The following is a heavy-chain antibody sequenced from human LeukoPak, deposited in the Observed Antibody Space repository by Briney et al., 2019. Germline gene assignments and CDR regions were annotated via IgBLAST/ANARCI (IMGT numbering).Heavy chain of an antibody. J-gene: IGHJ6*03. CDR1: GFTFSSYS. CDR3: ARLASGDSYYYYMDV. V-gene: IGHV3-21*04. CDR2: ISSSSSYI. Sequence: KPGGSLRLSCAASGFTFSSYSMNWVRQAPGKGLEWVSSISSSSSYIYYADSVKGRFTISRDNAKNSLYLQMNSLRAEDTALYYCARLASGDSYYYYMDVWGKGTTVTVSS.